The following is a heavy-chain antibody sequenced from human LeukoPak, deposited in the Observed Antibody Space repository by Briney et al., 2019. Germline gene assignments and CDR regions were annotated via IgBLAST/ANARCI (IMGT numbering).Heavy chain of an antibody. CDR1: GFTFSAHA. CDR3: ARQSFQGIVVVPAASDC. Sequence: PGGSLRLSCAASGFTFSAHAMNWVRQAPGKGLEWVSYISSSSSTIYYADSVKGRFTISRDNAKNSLYLQMNSLRAEDTAVYYCARQSFQGIVVVPAASDCWGQGTLVTVSS. J-gene: IGHJ4*02. D-gene: IGHD2-2*01. CDR2: ISSSSSTI. V-gene: IGHV3-48*01.